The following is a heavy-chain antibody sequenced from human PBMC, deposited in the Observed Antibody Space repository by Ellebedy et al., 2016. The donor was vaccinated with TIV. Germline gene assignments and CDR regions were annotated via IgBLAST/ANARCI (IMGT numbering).Heavy chain of an antibody. CDR2: IYHSGST. V-gene: IGHV4-38-2*01. Sequence: SQTLSLTCALSGYSISSGSYWGWIRQPPGKGLEWIGSIYHSGSTYYNPSLKRRVTISMDTSRNQFSLKLSSVTAADTAVYYCATFRNLDGFDIWGQGTMVTVSS. CDR1: GYSISSGSY. J-gene: IGHJ3*02. CDR3: ATFRNLDGFDI.